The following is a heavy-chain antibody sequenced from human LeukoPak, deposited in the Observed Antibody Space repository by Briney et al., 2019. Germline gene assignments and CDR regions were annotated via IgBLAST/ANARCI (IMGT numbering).Heavy chain of an antibody. V-gene: IGHV4-59*11. Sequence: SETLSLTCSVSGGSMISQYWTWIRQSPGKGLEWIGYIYYSGTTNYNPSLKSRVTISVDTSKNYFFLQLSSVTAADTAVYYCASRAPTKAWFDPWGQGTLVTVSS. J-gene: IGHJ5*02. CDR2: IYYSGTT. D-gene: IGHD5-12*01. CDR1: GGSMISQY. CDR3: ASRAPTKAWFDP.